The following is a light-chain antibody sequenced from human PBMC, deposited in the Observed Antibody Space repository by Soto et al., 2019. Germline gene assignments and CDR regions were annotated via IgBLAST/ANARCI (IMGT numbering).Light chain of an antibody. V-gene: IGLV2-14*01. J-gene: IGLJ2*01. CDR3: SAYRRGNPLVV. Sequence: QSALTQPASVSGSPGQSITISCTGTSDDVGGYNYVSWYQQHPGKAPKLMIFEVNNRPSGVSNRFSGSRSGNTASLTISGLQAEDEADDSCSAYRRGNPLVVFGGGTKLTVL. CDR2: EVN. CDR1: SDDVGGYNY.